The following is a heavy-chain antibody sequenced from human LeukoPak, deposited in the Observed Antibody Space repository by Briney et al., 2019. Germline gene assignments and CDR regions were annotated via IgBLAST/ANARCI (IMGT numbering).Heavy chain of an antibody. D-gene: IGHD2-2*01. Sequence: ASVKVSCKASGYTFTGYYMHWVRQAPGQGLEWMGWINPNSGGTNYAQKFQGRVTMTRDTSISTAYMELSRLRSDDTAVYYCARDPRYCSSTSCYSDYYYYYYMDVWGKGTTVTVSS. V-gene: IGHV1-2*02. CDR2: INPNSGGT. CDR1: GYTFTGYY. CDR3: ARDPRYCSSTSCYSDYYYYYYMDV. J-gene: IGHJ6*03.